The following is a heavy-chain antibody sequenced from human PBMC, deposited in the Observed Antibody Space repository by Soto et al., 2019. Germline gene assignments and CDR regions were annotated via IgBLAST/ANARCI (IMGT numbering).Heavy chain of an antibody. V-gene: IGHV4-34*01. D-gene: IGHD5-12*01. CDR3: ARGQEGVVATH. CDR1: GGSLSGYY. CDR2: IKDGGLT. Sequence: QVQLQQWGAGLLKPSETLSLTCVVYGGSLSGYYWSWIRQPPGKGLEWIGEIKDGGLTNYSPSLKIRATISVDRPKNQFSRKLHSVTAADTAVYYCARGQEGVVATHWDQGALVTVSS. J-gene: IGHJ4*02.